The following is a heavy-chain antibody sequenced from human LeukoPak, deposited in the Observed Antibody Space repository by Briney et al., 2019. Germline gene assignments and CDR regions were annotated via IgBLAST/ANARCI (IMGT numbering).Heavy chain of an antibody. J-gene: IGHJ3*02. Sequence: PSETLSLTCTVSGGSISSNKYYWGWIRQPPGKGLEWIGSIYYSGSTSYTPSLKSRITLSVDTSKNQSSLKLSSVAAADTAVFYCATPYSGGYHGLDIWGQRTMVTAAS. D-gene: IGHD1-26*01. CDR2: IYYSGST. V-gene: IGHV4-39*01. CDR3: ATPYSGGYHGLDI. CDR1: GGSISSNKYY.